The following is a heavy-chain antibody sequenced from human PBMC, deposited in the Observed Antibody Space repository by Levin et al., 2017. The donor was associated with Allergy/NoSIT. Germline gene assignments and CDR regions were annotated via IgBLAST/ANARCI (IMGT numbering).Heavy chain of an antibody. D-gene: IGHD6-13*01. CDR3: ARADSSSWYHNWYFDL. J-gene: IGHJ2*01. V-gene: IGHV4-34*01. CDR1: GGSFSGYY. Sequence: SETLSLTCAVYGGSFSGYYWSWIRQPPGKGLEWIGEINHSGSTNYNPSLKSRVTISVDTSKNQFSLKLSSVTAADTAVYYCARADSSSWYHNWYFDLWGRGTLVTVSS. CDR2: INHSGST.